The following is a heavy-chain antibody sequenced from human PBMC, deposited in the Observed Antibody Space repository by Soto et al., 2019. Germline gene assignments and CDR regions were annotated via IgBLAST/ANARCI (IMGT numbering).Heavy chain of an antibody. J-gene: IGHJ4*02. Sequence: GASVKVSCKASGGSFSTLGINWVRQAPGQGLEWMGGIIPLFGKARYAETSQGRVTITADTSTGTAYMEVSSLRSDDTAVFYCATAHNSGWYFFDYWGPGTLVTAPQ. CDR3: ATAHNSGWYFFDY. V-gene: IGHV1-69*06. D-gene: IGHD6-19*01. CDR1: GGSFSTLG. CDR2: IIPLFGKA.